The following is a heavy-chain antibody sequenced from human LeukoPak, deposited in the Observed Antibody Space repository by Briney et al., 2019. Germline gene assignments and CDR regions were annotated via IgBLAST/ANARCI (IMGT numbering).Heavy chain of an antibody. V-gene: IGHV1-18*01. J-gene: IGHJ6*02. CDR1: GFAITNYA. CDR2: INAYNGNT. Sequence: ASVKVSCKGSGFAITNYAITWVRQAPGQGLEWMGWINAYNGNTNYAQNLQGRVTLTTDTSTSTAYMELRSLRSGDTAVYYCARAYYGSGTYLRMDVWGQGTTVTVSS. D-gene: IGHD3-10*01. CDR3: ARAYYGSGTYLRMDV.